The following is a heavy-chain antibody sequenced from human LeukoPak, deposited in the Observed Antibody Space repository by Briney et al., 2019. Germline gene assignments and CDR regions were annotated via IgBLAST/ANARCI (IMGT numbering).Heavy chain of an antibody. CDR2: INHTGST. Sequence: SSETLSLTCAVYGGSFSGYFWSWIRQPPGKGLEWIGEINHTGSTNYNPSLKSRVTLSVDTSKNQFSLKLSSVTAADTAVYYCARVGTTLGTPYYWGQGTLVTVSS. V-gene: IGHV4-34*01. CDR3: ARVGTTLGTPYY. J-gene: IGHJ4*02. D-gene: IGHD4-23*01. CDR1: GGSFSGYF.